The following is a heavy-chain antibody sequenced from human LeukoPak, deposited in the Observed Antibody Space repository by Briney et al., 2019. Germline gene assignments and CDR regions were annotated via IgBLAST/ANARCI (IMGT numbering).Heavy chain of an antibody. V-gene: IGHV4-59*01. J-gene: IGHJ3*02. Sequence: SKTLSLTCTVPGASISNYYWSWIRQPPGKGLEWIGYIYYSGSTNYNPSLNSRVTISVDKSKSQLSLKLSSVTAADTAVYYCARDRGYLDGFDIWGQGTMVTVSS. CDR3: ARDRGYLDGFDI. CDR1: GASISNYY. CDR2: IYYSGST. D-gene: IGHD3-10*01.